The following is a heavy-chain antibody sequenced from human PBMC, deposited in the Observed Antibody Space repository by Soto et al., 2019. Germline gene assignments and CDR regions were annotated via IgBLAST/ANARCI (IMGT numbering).Heavy chain of an antibody. CDR2: ISAYNGNT. Sequence: GGSVKVSCKASGYTFTSYGISWVRQAPGQGLEWMGWISAYNGNTNYAQKLQGRVTMTTDTSTSTAYMELRAEDTALYHCARGPMTFGVVMVHYYYYYMDVWGKGTTVTVSS. D-gene: IGHD3-3*01. J-gene: IGHJ6*03. CDR3: ARGPMTFGVVMVHYYYYYMDV. CDR1: GYTFTSYG. V-gene: IGHV1-18*01.